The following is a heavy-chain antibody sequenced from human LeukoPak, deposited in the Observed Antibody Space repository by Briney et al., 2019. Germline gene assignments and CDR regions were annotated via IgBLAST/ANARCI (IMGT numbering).Heavy chain of an antibody. D-gene: IGHD1-26*01. CDR3: ARDHSTTFGSYVDQNWFDP. CDR1: GYTFTSYG. V-gene: IGHV1-18*01. CDR2: ISAYNGNT. Sequence: ASVKVSCKASGYTFTSYGISWVRQAPGQGLEWMGWISAYNGNTNYAQKLQGRVTMTTDTSTSTAYMELRSLRSDDTAVYYCARDHSTTFGSYVDQNWFDPWGQGTLVTVSS. J-gene: IGHJ5*02.